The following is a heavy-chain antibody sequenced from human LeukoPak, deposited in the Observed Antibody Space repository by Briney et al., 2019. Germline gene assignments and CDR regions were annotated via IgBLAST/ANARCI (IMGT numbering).Heavy chain of an antibody. Sequence: SETLCLTVMVSDGSIRSSSYYWGWIRQPPGKGLEWFGNLFYTVETFYNPSHNSRVTLPADTSTRQFSLRPSSVTAADTAVYYCARTDSGRYSYFDYWGQGTLVTVSS. CDR2: LFYTVET. V-gene: IGHV4-39*01. CDR3: ARTDSGRYSYFDY. D-gene: IGHD1-26*01. J-gene: IGHJ4*02. CDR1: DGSIRSSSYY.